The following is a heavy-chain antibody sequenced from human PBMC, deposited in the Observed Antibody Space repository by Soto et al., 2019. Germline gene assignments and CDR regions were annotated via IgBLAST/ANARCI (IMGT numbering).Heavy chain of an antibody. J-gene: IGHJ4*02. V-gene: IGHV3-23*01. CDR3: VKGSSGGRPYYFDY. CDR2: LNGGGDWP. Sequence: EVQLLESGGGLVQPGGSLRVSCAASGFTFSSYVMSWVRLAPGKGLEWVSALNGGGDWPWYADSVKGRFTISRDNSKNTLYLQMNSLRGDDTAVYYCVKGSSGGRPYYFDYWGPGTLVTVSS. CDR1: GFTFSSYV. D-gene: IGHD2-15*01.